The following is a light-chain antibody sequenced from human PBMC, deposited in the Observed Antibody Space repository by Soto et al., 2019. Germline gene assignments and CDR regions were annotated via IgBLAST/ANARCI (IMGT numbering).Light chain of an antibody. CDR3: QLYKCFWT. Sequence: DLQITTSPSTLTESAGDRATTPCRAKQVISSWLGWYQQKPGKARKLLIDDASSLESRVPSRFGGSGSRTVFTLTISSVQPEDLANYCCQLYKCFWTFGQGAKVDIK. J-gene: IGKJ1*01. CDR1: QVISSW. CDR2: DAS. V-gene: IGKV1-5*01.